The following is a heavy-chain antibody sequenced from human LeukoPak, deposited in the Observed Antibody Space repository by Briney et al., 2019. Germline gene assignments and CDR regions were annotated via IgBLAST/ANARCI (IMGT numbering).Heavy chain of an antibody. J-gene: IGHJ4*02. CDR3: ARATAGTGYYFDY. Sequence: SETLSLTCTVSVGSISSYYWSWIRQPPGKGLEWIGYIYHSWSTNYNPSLQSRVTISVDRSKNQFSLKLSSVTAADTAVYYCARATAGTGYYFDYWGQGTLVTVSS. CDR1: VGSISSYY. V-gene: IGHV4-59*01. D-gene: IGHD6-13*01. CDR2: IYHSWST.